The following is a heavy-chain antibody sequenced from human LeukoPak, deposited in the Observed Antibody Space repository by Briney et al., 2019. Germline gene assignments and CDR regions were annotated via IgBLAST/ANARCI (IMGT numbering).Heavy chain of an antibody. Sequence: GGSLRLSCAASGFTFSSYNMNWVRQTPGQGLEWVSSITSGSSHRYYADSVKGRFTVSRDNAKSSLYLQMNSLRAEDTAVYYCARRGAVAGAIDYWGQGTLVTVSS. J-gene: IGHJ4*02. CDR3: ARRGAVAGAIDY. CDR2: ITSGSSHR. CDR1: GFTFSSYN. D-gene: IGHD6-19*01. V-gene: IGHV3-21*01.